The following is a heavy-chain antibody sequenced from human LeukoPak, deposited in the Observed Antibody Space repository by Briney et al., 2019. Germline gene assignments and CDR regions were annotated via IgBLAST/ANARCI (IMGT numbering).Heavy chain of an antibody. CDR3: ARDQRSMVRGVTDY. CDR2: ISSSGSTI. J-gene: IGHJ4*02. Sequence: GGSLRLSCAASGFTLSDYYMSWIRQAPGKGLEWVSYISSSGSTIYYADSVKGRFTTSRDNAKNSLYLQMNSLRAEDTAVYYCARDQRSMVRGVTDYWGQGTLVTVSS. V-gene: IGHV3-11*01. D-gene: IGHD3-10*01. CDR1: GFTLSDYY.